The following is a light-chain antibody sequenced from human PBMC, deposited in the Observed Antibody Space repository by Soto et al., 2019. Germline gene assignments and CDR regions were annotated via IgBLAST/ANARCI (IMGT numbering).Light chain of an antibody. J-gene: IGKJ5*01. CDR2: GAS. Sequence: ENLLTHCPDTLSWSPGERATLSCRASQSFSSSYLAWYQQKPGQAPRLLIYGASIRATGIPDRFSGSGSGTDFTLTISRLEPEDFAVYYCQVSPTLLLTFGHGTRLEIK. CDR3: QVSPTLLLT. CDR1: QSFSSSY. V-gene: IGKV3-20*01.